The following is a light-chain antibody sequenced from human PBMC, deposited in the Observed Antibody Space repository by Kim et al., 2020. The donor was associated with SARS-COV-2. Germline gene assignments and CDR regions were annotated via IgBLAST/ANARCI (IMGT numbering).Light chain of an antibody. J-gene: IGLJ3*02. CDR2: DVN. CDR3: TSWTSDSTLV. CDR1: SSDVGAYNF. V-gene: IGLV2-14*03. Sequence: GQSIPISCTGTSSDVGAYNFVSWYQQRPGKAPKLTIYDVNDRPSGVSNRFSGSKSGNTASLTISGLQAEDEADYYCTSWTSDSTLVFGGGTKVTVL.